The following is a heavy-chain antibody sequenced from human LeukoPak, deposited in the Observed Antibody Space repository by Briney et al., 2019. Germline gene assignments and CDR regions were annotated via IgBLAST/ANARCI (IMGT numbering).Heavy chain of an antibody. CDR3: ARLRILYSSGYGLIDY. CDR1: GFTFSSYG. Sequence: GGSLRLSCAASGFTFSSYGMSWVRQAPGKGLEWVSAISGSGGSTYYADSVKGRFTISRDNAKNSLYLQMNSLRAEGTAVYYCARLRILYSSGYGLIDYWGQGTLVTVSS. CDR2: ISGSGGST. V-gene: IGHV3-23*01. J-gene: IGHJ4*02. D-gene: IGHD6-19*01.